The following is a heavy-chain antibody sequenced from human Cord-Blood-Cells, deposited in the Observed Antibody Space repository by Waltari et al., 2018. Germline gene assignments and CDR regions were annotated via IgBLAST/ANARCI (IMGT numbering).Heavy chain of an antibody. CDR1: GFTVSSNY. D-gene: IGHD2-15*01. CDR3: AREGGNYYYYYMDV. V-gene: IGHV3-53*01. CDR2: IYSGGST. J-gene: IGHJ6*03. Sequence: EVQMVESGGGLIQHGGSLRLSCAASGFTVSSNYMIWVRQAPGKGLEWVSVIYSGGSTYYADSVKGRFTISRDNSKNTLYLQMNSLRAEDTAVYYCAREGGNYYYYYMDVWGKGTTVTVSS.